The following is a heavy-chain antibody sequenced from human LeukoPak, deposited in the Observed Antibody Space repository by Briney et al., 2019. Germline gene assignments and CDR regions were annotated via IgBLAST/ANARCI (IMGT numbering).Heavy chain of an antibody. J-gene: IGHJ6*02. D-gene: IGHD3-3*01. CDR1: GGTFSSYT. V-gene: IGHV1-69*04. CDR3: ARDPHDKEYDFWSGYYGMDV. Sequence: ASVKVSCKASGGTFSSYTISWVQQAPGQGLEWMGRIIPILGIANYAQKFQGRVTITADKSTSTAYMELSSLRSEDTAVYYCARDPHDKEYDFWSGYYGMDVWGQGTTVTVSS. CDR2: IIPILGIA.